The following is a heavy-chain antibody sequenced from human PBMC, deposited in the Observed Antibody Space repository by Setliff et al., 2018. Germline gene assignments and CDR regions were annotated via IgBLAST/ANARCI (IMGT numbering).Heavy chain of an antibody. D-gene: IGHD3-22*01. Sequence: ASVKVSCKASGGTFSRSAINWVRQAPGQGLEWMGGIIPIFGTATYAQKFQGRVTIIADESTSTTYMELSSLRSEDTAVYYCARGPQKFYSDTSGYYYDALYYYYMDVWGKGTTVTVSS. CDR2: IIPIFGTA. CDR3: ARGPQKFYSDTSGYYYDALYYYYMDV. V-gene: IGHV1-69*13. CDR1: GGTFSRSA. J-gene: IGHJ6*03.